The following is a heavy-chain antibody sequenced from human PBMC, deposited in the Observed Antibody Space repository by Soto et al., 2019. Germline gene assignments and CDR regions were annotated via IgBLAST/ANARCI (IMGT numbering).Heavy chain of an antibody. CDR3: AKRGTEKDLDY. J-gene: IGHJ4*02. CDR1: GFTFSSYG. V-gene: IGHV3-30*18. D-gene: IGHD1-1*01. Sequence: QVQLVESGGGVVQPGRSLRLSCAASGFTFSSYGMHWVRQAPGKGLEWVAATSYDGTNKYYADSVKGRITISRDNSRNTLYLQMSSMRVEDTAVYYWAKRGTEKDLDYWGQGTLVPVSS. CDR2: TSYDGTNK.